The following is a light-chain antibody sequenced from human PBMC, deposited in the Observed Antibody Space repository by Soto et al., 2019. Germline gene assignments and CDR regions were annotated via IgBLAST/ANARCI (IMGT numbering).Light chain of an antibody. CDR1: QSLSSSQ. Sequence: EIVLTLSPGTLSLSPGERATLSCRASQSLSSSQLAWYQQKPGQAPRLLIHDASSRATGISDRFTGSGSGTDFTLTITTLEPEDFAVYYCQQYGSSPRTFGLGTKVDIK. J-gene: IGKJ1*01. V-gene: IGKV3-20*01. CDR3: QQYGSSPRT. CDR2: DAS.